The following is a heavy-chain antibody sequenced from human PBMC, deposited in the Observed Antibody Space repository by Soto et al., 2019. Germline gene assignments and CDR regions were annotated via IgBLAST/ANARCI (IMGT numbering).Heavy chain of an antibody. Sequence: GGSLRLSCAASGFTVSSNYMSWVRQAPGKGLEWVSVIYSGGSTYYADSVKGRFTISRHNSKNTLYLQMNSLRTEDTAVYYCARVRTVTSFVTPDYWGQGTLVTVSS. V-gene: IGHV3-53*04. J-gene: IGHJ4*02. CDR3: ARVRTVTSFVTPDY. D-gene: IGHD4-17*01. CDR2: IYSGGST. CDR1: GFTVSSNY.